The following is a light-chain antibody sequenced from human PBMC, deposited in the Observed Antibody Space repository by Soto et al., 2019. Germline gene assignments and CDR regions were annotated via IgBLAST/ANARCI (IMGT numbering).Light chain of an antibody. CDR1: QSVTNW. J-gene: IGKJ2*01. CDR3: QQYTTYPYT. V-gene: IGKV1-5*01. CDR2: DAS. Sequence: DIQMTQSPYTLSASVGDGVTITCRASQSVTNWLAWYQQKPGKAPNLLIYDASRLQSGIPSRFSGSGSGTEFTLTISSLQPDDFATYYCQQYTTYPYTFGQGTKLEIK.